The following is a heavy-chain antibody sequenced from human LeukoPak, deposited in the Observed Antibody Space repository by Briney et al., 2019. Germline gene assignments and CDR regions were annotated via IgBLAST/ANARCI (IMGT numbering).Heavy chain of an antibody. CDR3: VKGPRPDITVAHTVEN. CDR2: ISSRGDST. J-gene: IGHJ4*02. CDR1: GFIFSNYA. V-gene: IGHV3-23*01. Sequence: LGGSLRLSCAASGFIFSNYAMSWVRQVPGRGLEWVSTISSRGDSTYVADSVKGRFTISRDNSKNSLYLQMNTVRAEDTAVYYCVKGPRPDITVAHTVENWGQGTLVTVSS. D-gene: IGHD6-19*01.